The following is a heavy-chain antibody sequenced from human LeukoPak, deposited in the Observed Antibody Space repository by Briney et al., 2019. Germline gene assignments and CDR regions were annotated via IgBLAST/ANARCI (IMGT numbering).Heavy chain of an antibody. CDR1: GYTFTSYD. D-gene: IGHD3-3*01. V-gene: IGHV1-8*01. CDR2: MNPNSGNT. Sequence: ASVKVSCKASGYTFTSYDINWVRQATGQGLEWMGWMNPNSGNTGYAQKFQGRVTMTRNTSISTAYMELGSLRSEDTAVYYCARKPLYYDFWSGSYYYMDVWGKGTTVTVSS. J-gene: IGHJ6*03. CDR3: ARKPLYYDFWSGSYYYMDV.